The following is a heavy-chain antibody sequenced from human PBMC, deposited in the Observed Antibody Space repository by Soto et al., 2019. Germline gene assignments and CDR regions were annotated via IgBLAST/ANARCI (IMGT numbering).Heavy chain of an antibody. CDR2: TYYRSKWYN. CDR1: GDSVSSNSSA. Sequence: PSQTLSLTCAISGDSVSSNSSAWNWIRQSPSRGLEWLGRTYYRSKWYNDYAVSVKSRITINPDTSKNQFSLKLSSVTAADTAVYYCARGGGYYDSIGYYGGHYFDYWGQGTPVTVS. CDR3: ARGGGYYDSIGYYGGHYFDY. D-gene: IGHD3-22*01. J-gene: IGHJ4*02. V-gene: IGHV6-1*01.